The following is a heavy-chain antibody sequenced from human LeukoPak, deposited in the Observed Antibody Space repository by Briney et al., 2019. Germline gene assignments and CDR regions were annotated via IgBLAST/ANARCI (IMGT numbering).Heavy chain of an antibody. CDR2: ISSSSSYI. Sequence: GGSLRSSCAASGFTFSSYSMNWVRQAPGKGLEWVSSISSSSSYIYYADSVKGRFTISRDNAKNSLYLQMNSLRAEDTAVYYCARGGSYYYDSSGYTLDYWGQGTLVSASS. CDR3: ARGGSYYYDSSGYTLDY. D-gene: IGHD3-22*01. V-gene: IGHV3-21*01. CDR1: GFTFSSYS. J-gene: IGHJ4*02.